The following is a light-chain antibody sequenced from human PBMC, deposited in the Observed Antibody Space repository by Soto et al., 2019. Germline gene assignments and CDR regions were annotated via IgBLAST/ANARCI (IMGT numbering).Light chain of an antibody. CDR1: SSDGGGYNY. Sequence: QSVLTQPASLSGSPGQSITISCTGTSSDGGGYNYVSWYQQHSGKAPKLMIHEVSNRASGVSNRFSGSKSGNTASLTISGLQAEDEADYYCSSYTSSSAYVFRIGTKVTVL. V-gene: IGLV2-14*01. CDR2: EVS. J-gene: IGLJ1*01. CDR3: SSYTSSSAYV.